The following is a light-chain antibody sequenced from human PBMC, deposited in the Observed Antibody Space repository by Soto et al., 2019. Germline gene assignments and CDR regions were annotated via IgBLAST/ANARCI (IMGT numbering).Light chain of an antibody. CDR3: QQYKTYPPT. CDR1: QGVRND. V-gene: IGKV1-17*01. CDR2: AAS. J-gene: IGKJ2*01. Sequence: DIQMTQSPSSLSASVGDRVTITCRASQGVRNDLGWFQQKPGKAPKRLMYAASSLQSGVPSRFSGSGSGTEFTLTISSLQHEDFANYYCQQYKTYPPTFGQGTKLEIK.